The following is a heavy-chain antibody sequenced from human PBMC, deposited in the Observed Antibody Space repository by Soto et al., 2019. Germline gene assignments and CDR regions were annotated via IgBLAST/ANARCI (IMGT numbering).Heavy chain of an antibody. CDR1: GGSFSGYY. CDR2: INHSGST. D-gene: IGHD2-2*01. Sequence: QVQLQQWGAGLLKPSETLSLTCAVYGGSFSGYYWSWIRQPPGKGLEWIGEINHSGSTNYNPSLKSPVTISGDTSKKQFSLKLSSVTAADTAVYYCARGRRGLGYCSSPSCRLYAFDIWGQGTMVTVSS. V-gene: IGHV4-34*01. J-gene: IGHJ3*02. CDR3: ARGRRGLGYCSSPSCRLYAFDI.